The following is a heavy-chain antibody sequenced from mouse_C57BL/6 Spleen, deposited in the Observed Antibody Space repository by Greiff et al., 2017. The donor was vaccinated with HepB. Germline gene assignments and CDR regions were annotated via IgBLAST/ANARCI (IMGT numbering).Heavy chain of an antibody. CDR3: ARPTVVATDAMDY. D-gene: IGHD1-1*01. V-gene: IGHV1-59*01. J-gene: IGHJ4*01. CDR2: IDPSDSYT. Sequence: QVQLQQPGAELVRPGTSVKLSCKASGYTFTSYWMHWVKQRPGQGLEWIGVIDPSDSYTNYNQKFKGKATLTVDTSSSTAYMQLSSLTSEDSSVYYCARPTVVATDAMDYWGQGTSVTVSS. CDR1: GYTFTSYW.